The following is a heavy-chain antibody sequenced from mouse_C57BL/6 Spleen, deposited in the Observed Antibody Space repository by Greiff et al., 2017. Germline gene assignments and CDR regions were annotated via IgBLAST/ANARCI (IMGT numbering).Heavy chain of an antibody. CDR1: GFSLTSYA. D-gene: IGHD2-4*01. CDR2: IWTGGGT. V-gene: IGHV2-9-1*01. CDR3: ARIYYDYEGWYFDV. J-gene: IGHJ1*03. Sequence: VNLVESGPGLVAPSQSLSITCTVSGFSLTSYAISWVRQPPGKGLEWLGVIWTGGGTNYNSALKSRLSISKDNSKSQVFLKMNSLQTDDTARYYCARIYYDYEGWYFDVWGTGTTVTVSS.